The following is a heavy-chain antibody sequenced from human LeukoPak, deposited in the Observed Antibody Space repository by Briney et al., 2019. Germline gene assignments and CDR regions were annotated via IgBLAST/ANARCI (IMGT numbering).Heavy chain of an antibody. CDR3: ARVNIAVAGTLAPVFDY. CDR1: GGSISSYY. D-gene: IGHD6-19*01. CDR2: IYYSGST. V-gene: IGHV4-59*01. Sequence: KTSETLSLTCTVSGGSISSYYWSWIRQPPGKGLEWIGYIYYSGSTNYNPSLKSRVTISVDTSKNQFSLKLSSVTAADTAVYYCARVNIAVAGTLAPVFDYWGQGTLVTVSS. J-gene: IGHJ4*02.